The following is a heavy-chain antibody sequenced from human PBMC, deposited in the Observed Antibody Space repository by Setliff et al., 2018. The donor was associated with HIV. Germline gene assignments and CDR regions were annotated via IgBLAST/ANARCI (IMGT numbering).Heavy chain of an antibody. J-gene: IGHJ4*02. Sequence: TSETLSLTCSVSGGSISSGTYYWGWIRQPPGKGLEWIGYIYYSGSTYYNPSLKSRLTISVDTSKNQFSLKLSSVTAADTAVYYCATGGHRLHDYWGQGTLVTVSS. V-gene: IGHV4-31*03. CDR2: IYYSGST. CDR1: GGSISSGTYY. D-gene: IGHD1-26*01. CDR3: ATGGHRLHDY.